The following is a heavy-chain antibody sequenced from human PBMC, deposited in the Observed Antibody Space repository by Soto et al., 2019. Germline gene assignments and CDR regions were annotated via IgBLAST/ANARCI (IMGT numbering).Heavy chain of an antibody. V-gene: IGHV3-74*01. Sequence: GGSLRLSCAASGFTFTNYRIHWVRQAPGKGLVWVARINSDGTRINYADSVKGRFTISRGNAKNTVFLQMNSLRDEDSAVYFCARAGDWNYVQDFWGQGTLVTVSS. CDR3: ARAGDWNYVQDF. D-gene: IGHD1-7*01. J-gene: IGHJ4*02. CDR1: GFTFTNYR. CDR2: INSDGTRI.